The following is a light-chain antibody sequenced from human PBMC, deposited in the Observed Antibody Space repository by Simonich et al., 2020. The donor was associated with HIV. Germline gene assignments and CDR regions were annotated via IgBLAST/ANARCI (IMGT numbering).Light chain of an antibody. J-gene: IGKJ1*01. V-gene: IGKV4-1*01. Sequence: DIVMTQSPDSLAVSLGERATINCKSSQSVLYSPNNKNYLGWYPQKPGQPPKLLIYLASTRESGVPDRFSGSGSGTDFTLTITNLQAEDVAVYYCQQYLSIPRTFGQGTKVEIK. CDR3: QQYLSIPRT. CDR2: LAS. CDR1: QSVLYSPNNKNY.